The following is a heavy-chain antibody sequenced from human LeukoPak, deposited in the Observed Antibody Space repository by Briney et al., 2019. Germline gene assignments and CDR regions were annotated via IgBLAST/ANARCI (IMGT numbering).Heavy chain of an antibody. CDR1: GGSFSGYY. CDR3: ARGRDYYGSGSLAFDY. J-gene: IGHJ4*02. Sequence: SETLSLTCAVYGGSFSGYYWSWIRRPPGKGLEWIGEINHSGSTNYNPSLKSRVTISVDTSKNQFSLKLSSVTAADTAVYHCARGRDYYGSGSLAFDYWGQGTLVTVSS. V-gene: IGHV4-34*01. CDR2: INHSGST. D-gene: IGHD3-10*01.